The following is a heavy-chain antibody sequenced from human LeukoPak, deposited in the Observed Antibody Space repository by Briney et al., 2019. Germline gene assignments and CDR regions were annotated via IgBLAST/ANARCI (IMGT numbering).Heavy chain of an antibody. CDR3: AREGGYDILTGYQDY. V-gene: IGHV1-2*02. Sequence: ASVKVSCKASGYTFTGYYMHWVRQAPGQGLEWMGWINPNNGHTNYVQKFQGRVTMTRDTSISTAYMELTRLRSDDTAVYYCAREGGYDILTGYQDYWGQGTLVTVSS. CDR1: GYTFTGYY. J-gene: IGHJ4*02. D-gene: IGHD3-9*01. CDR2: INPNNGHT.